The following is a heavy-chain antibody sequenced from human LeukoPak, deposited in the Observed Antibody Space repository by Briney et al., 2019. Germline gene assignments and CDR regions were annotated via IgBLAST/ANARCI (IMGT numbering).Heavy chain of an antibody. J-gene: IGHJ3*02. CDR2: IIPILGIA. V-gene: IGHV1-69*04. CDR1: GGTFRNNA. Sequence: SVKVSCKASGGTFRNNAISWVRQAPGHGLEWMGRIIPILGIANYAQKFQGRVTITADKSTSTAYMELSSLRSDDSAVFYCATCRRFGIGDAFDIWGQGTMVTVSS. D-gene: IGHD3-10*01. CDR3: ATCRRFGIGDAFDI.